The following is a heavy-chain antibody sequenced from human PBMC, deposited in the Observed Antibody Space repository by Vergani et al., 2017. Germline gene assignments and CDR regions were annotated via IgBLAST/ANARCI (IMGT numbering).Heavy chain of an antibody. V-gene: IGHV4-34*01. CDR3: ARVNAETNGLLYYYYYMDV. CDR2: IEHTGRP. Sequence: QVQLQQWGGGLLKPSETLSLTCVVNGGSFTSYHWTWIRQSPGEGLEWVGEIEHTGRPDLNPSLKSRFTMSVDKSRNQFTLTLNSVTATDTAIYFCARVNAETNGLLYYYYYMDVWGRGTAVTVS. CDR1: GGSFTSYH. J-gene: IGHJ6*03. D-gene: IGHD2-8*01.